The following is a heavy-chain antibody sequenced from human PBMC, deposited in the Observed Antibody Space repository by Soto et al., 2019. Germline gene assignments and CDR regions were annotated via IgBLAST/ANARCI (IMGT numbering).Heavy chain of an antibody. V-gene: IGHV1-18*01. J-gene: IGHJ3*02. D-gene: IGHD3-10*01. CDR1: GYTFTSYG. CDR2: ISAYNGNT. Sequence: RASVKVSCKASGYTFTSYGISWVRQAPGQGLEWMGWISAYNGNTNYAQKLQGRVTMTTDTSTSTAYMELRSLRSDDTAVYYCARGLTLYYYGSGSYRPRYDAFDIWGQGTMVTVSS. CDR3: ARGLTLYYYGSGSYRPRYDAFDI.